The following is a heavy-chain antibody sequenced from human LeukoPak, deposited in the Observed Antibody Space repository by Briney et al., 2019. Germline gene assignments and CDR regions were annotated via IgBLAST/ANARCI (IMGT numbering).Heavy chain of an antibody. CDR3: AKTWIQLWAPEGFDY. J-gene: IGHJ4*02. V-gene: IGHV3-30*04. Sequence: GRSLRLSCAASGFTFSSYAMHWVRQAPSKGLEWVAVISYDGSNKYYADSVKGRFTISRDSSKNTLYLQMNSLRAEDTAVYYCAKTWIQLWAPEGFDYWGQGTLVTVSS. CDR1: GFTFSSYA. CDR2: ISYDGSNK. D-gene: IGHD5-18*01.